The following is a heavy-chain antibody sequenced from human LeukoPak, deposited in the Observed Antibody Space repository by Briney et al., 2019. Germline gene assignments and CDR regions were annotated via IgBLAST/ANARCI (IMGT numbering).Heavy chain of an antibody. CDR1: GGSISGTNSY. J-gene: IGHJ4*02. Sequence: SETLSLTCTVSGGSISGTNSYWGWIRQPPGKGLEWIGSIYYSGSTYYNPSLKSRVTISEITSKNQFSLKLSSVTAADTAVYFCTGHLYYFNYWGQGTLVSVPS. CDR2: IYYSGST. V-gene: IGHV4-39*01. CDR3: TGHLYYFNY.